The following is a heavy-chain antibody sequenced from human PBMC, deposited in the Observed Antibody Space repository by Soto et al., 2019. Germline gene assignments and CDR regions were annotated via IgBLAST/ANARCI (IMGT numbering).Heavy chain of an antibody. CDR3: AKVDKGDTLMSDYGMDV. D-gene: IGHD2-21*02. CDR2: ISYDGDDQ. Sequence: PGGSLRLSCAASGFPFSSYGMHWVRQAPGKGLEWVALISYDGDDQKYADSVKGRFTVSRDNSKKTVYLQMSSLRAEDTAVYYCAKVDKGDTLMSDYGMDVWGQGTTVTVSS. V-gene: IGHV3-30*18. CDR1: GFPFSSYG. J-gene: IGHJ6*02.